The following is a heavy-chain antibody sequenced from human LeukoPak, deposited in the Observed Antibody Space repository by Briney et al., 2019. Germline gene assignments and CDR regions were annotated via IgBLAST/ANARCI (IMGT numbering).Heavy chain of an antibody. CDR2: IIPIFGTA. Sequence: SVKVSCKASGGTFSSYAISWVRQAPGQGLEWMGGIIPIFGTANYAQKFQGRVTITADDSTSTAYMELSSLRSEDTAVYYCARGWSGGSCYSCWFDPWGQGTLVTVSS. V-gene: IGHV1-69*13. J-gene: IGHJ5*02. CDR1: GGTFSSYA. CDR3: ARGWSGGSCYSCWFDP. D-gene: IGHD2-15*01.